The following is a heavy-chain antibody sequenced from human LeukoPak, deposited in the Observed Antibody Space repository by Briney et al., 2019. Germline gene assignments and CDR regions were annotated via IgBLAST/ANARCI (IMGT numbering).Heavy chain of an antibody. CDR2: ISYDGSNK. CDR1: GFTFSSYG. D-gene: IGHD3-22*01. Sequence: GGSLRLSRTASGFTFSSYGMHWVRQAPGKGLEWVAVISYDGSNKDYADSVKGRFTISRDNSKNTLYLQMNSLRAEDTAVYYCAKNGYYYDSSGYYYNDYWGQGTLVTVSS. V-gene: IGHV3-30*18. J-gene: IGHJ4*02. CDR3: AKNGYYYDSSGYYYNDY.